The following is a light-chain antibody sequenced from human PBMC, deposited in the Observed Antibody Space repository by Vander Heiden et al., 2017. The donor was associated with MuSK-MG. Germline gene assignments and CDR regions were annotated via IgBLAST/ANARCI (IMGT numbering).Light chain of an antibody. V-gene: IGKV3-20*01. CDR3: QQDGSSPLT. Sequence: EIVLTQSPGTLSLSPGERATLSCRASQSVSSSYLAWYQQKPGQAPRLLIYGASSRATGIPDRFSGSGSGTDFTRTISRLEPEDFAVYYCQQDGSSPLTFGGGTKVEIK. CDR2: GAS. J-gene: IGKJ4*01. CDR1: QSVSSSY.